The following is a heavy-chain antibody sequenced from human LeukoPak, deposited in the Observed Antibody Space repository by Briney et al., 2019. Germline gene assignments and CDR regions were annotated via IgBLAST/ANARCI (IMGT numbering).Heavy chain of an antibody. Sequence: PSETLSLTCTVSGGSISSYYWSWIRQPPGKGLEWIGYIYYSGSSNYNPSLKSRVTISVDTSNNQFSLKLSSVTAADTAVYYCATYTNRLHYWGQGTLVTVSS. V-gene: IGHV4-59*01. CDR1: GGSISSYY. J-gene: IGHJ4*02. D-gene: IGHD2-8*01. CDR3: ATYTNRLHY. CDR2: IYYSGSS.